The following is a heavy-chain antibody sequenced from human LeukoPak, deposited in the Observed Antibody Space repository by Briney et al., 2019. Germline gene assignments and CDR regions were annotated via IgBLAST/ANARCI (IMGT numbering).Heavy chain of an antibody. J-gene: IGHJ5*01. D-gene: IGHD5/OR15-5a*01. V-gene: IGHV5-51*01. CDR3: AGRSTWFDS. Sequence: GESLKIFCRGFGYSCPNYWIGWVRQGLGKGLEWIGIFYPGGSDTRYSPSFQGQVTISVDNSISTGYLQWSSLKASDTAMYVRAGRSTWFDSWGQGTLVTVSS. CDR2: FYPGGSDT. CDR1: GYSCPNYW.